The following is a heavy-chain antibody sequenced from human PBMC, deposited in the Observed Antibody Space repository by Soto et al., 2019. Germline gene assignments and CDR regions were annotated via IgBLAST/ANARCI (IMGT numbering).Heavy chain of an antibody. CDR2: IKQDGSEK. CDR3: ARGGGYDSSGYYYWYYYYGMDV. J-gene: IGHJ6*02. Sequence: EVQLVESGGGLVQPGGSLRLSCAASGFTFSSYWMSWVRQAPGKGLEWVANIKQDGSEKYYVDSVKGRFTISRDNAKNSLYLQMNSLGAEDTAVYYCARGGGYDSSGYYYWYYYYGMDVWGQGTTVTVSS. CDR1: GFTFSSYW. D-gene: IGHD3-22*01. V-gene: IGHV3-7*01.